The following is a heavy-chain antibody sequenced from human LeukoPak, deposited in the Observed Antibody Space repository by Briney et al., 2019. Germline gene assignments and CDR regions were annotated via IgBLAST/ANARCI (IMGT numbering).Heavy chain of an antibody. V-gene: IGHV4-59*01. CDR1: GGSISSYY. CDR2: IYYSGST. Sequence: SETLSLTCTVSGGSISSYYWSWIRQPPGKGLEWIGYIYYSGSTNYNPSLKSRVTISVDTSKNQFSLKLSSVTAADTAVYYCARTRSHLWYFDLWGRGTLVTVSS. D-gene: IGHD3-10*01. J-gene: IGHJ2*01. CDR3: ARTRSHLWYFDL.